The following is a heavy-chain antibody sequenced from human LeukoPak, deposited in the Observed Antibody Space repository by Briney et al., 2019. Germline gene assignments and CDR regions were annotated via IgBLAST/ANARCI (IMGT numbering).Heavy chain of an antibody. D-gene: IGHD7-27*01. Sequence: PSETLSLTCTVSGDSIRSYYWSWIRQSPGKGLEWIGYIYYTETSYNPSLKSRVTISADTSKNQFSLKLYSVTAADTAVYYCATRKLGNDYWGQGTLVTVSS. CDR3: ATRKLGNDY. J-gene: IGHJ4*02. CDR1: GDSIRSYY. CDR2: IYYTET. V-gene: IGHV4-59*01.